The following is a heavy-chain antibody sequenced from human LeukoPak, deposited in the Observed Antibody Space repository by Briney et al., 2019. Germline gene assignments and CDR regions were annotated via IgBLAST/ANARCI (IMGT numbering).Heavy chain of an antibody. CDR3: ARGSAVRAFDI. D-gene: IGHD1-26*01. Sequence: ASVKVSCKASGHIFSAYEITWVRQAPGQGLEWMGWISVDNANTNYAQKLQGRVTMTTDTSTTTAYMELRSLRSDDTAVYYCARGSAVRAFDIWGQGTMVTVSS. V-gene: IGHV1-18*01. CDR1: GHIFSAYE. J-gene: IGHJ3*02. CDR2: ISVDNANT.